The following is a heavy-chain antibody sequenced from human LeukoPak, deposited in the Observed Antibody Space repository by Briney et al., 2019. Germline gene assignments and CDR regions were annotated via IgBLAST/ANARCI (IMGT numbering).Heavy chain of an antibody. CDR2: IWYDGSNK. V-gene: IGHV3-33*01. CDR3: ARGYSYGDASDI. CDR1: GFTFSSYG. Sequence: PGRSLRLSCAASGFTFSSYGMHWVRQAPGKGLEWVAVIWYDGSNKYYADSVKGRFTISRDNSKNTLYLQMNSLRAEDTAAYYCARGYSYGDASDIWGQGTMVTVSS. J-gene: IGHJ3*02. D-gene: IGHD5-18*01.